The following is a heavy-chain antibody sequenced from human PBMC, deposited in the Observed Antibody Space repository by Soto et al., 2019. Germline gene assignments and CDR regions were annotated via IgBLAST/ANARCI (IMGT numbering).Heavy chain of an antibody. CDR2: ISSSSSYI. V-gene: IGHV3-21*01. CDR1: GFTFSSYS. Sequence: PGGSLRLSCAASGFTFSSYSMNWVRQAPGKGLEWVSSISSSSSYIYYADSVKGRFTISRDNAKNSLYLQMNSLRAEDTAVYYCARDTVVVPAAMLYWGQGTLVTVSS. J-gene: IGHJ4*02. CDR3: ARDTVVVPAAMLY. D-gene: IGHD2-2*01.